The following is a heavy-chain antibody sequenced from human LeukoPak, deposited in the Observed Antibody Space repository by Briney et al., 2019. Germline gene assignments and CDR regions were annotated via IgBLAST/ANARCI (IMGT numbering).Heavy chain of an antibody. CDR3: ATAVI. CDR1: GFTFSSYE. V-gene: IGHV3-48*03. Sequence: PGGSLRLSCEASGFTFSSYEMNWSRQAPGKGLEWVSYVSKSGGTMKNADSVKGRFTVSRDNAKNSLYLQMNSLTAEDTAVYYCATAVIRGRGTMVTVSS. CDR2: VSKSGGTM. J-gene: IGHJ3*02.